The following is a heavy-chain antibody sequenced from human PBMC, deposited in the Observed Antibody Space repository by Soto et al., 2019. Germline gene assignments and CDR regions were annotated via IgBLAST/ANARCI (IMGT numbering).Heavy chain of an antibody. D-gene: IGHD5-12*01. J-gene: IGHJ2*01. V-gene: IGHV1-69*05. CDR1: GGTFSSYT. CDR2: IIPIFGTA. Sequence: QVQLVQSGAEVKKPGSSVTVSCKASGGTFSSYTISWVRQAPGQGLEWMGGIIPIFGTANYAQKFQGRVTIPPDESTSTAYMELSSLRSEDTAVYYCARGNHRWLQLWYFDLWGRGTLVTVSS. CDR3: ARGNHRWLQLWYFDL.